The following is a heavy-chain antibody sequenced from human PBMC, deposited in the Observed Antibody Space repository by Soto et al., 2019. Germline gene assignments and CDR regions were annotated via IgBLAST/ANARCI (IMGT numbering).Heavy chain of an antibody. D-gene: IGHD3-3*01. CDR2: INAGNGNT. CDR1: GYTFTSYA. V-gene: IGHV1-3*01. CDR3: ASTYDFWSGYPAPNATDAFDI. J-gene: IGHJ3*02. Sequence: GASVKVSCKASGYTFTSYAMHWVRQAPGQRLEWMGWINAGNGNTKYSQKFQGRVTITRDTSASTAYMELSSLRSEDTAVYYCASTYDFWSGYPAPNATDAFDIWGQGTMVTVS.